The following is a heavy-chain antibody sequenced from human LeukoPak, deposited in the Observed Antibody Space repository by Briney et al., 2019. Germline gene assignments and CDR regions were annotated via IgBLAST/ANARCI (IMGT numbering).Heavy chain of an antibody. V-gene: IGHV3-30*04. CDR3: ARDLKRITIFLPHGY. Sequence: PGRSLSLSCAASGFTFSSYAMHWVRQAPGKGLEWVAVISYDGSNKYYADSVKGRFTISRDNSKNTLYLQMNSLRAEDTAVYYCARDLKRITIFLPHGYWGQGTLVTVSS. CDR1: GFTFSSYA. J-gene: IGHJ4*02. D-gene: IGHD3-9*01. CDR2: ISYDGSNK.